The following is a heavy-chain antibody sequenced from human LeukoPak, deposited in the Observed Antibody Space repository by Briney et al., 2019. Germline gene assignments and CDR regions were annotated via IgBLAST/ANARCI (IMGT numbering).Heavy chain of an antibody. V-gene: IGHV4-4*07. CDR2: IYTSGST. Sequence: SETLSLTCTVSGGSISSYYWSWIRQPAGKGLEWIGRIYTSGSTNYNPSLKSRVTMSVDTSKNQFSLKLSSVTAADTAVYYCAREAGPRGYSYGPYYYYYMDVWGKGTTVTISS. J-gene: IGHJ6*03. CDR1: GGSISSYY. CDR3: AREAGPRGYSYGPYYYYYMDV. D-gene: IGHD5-18*01.